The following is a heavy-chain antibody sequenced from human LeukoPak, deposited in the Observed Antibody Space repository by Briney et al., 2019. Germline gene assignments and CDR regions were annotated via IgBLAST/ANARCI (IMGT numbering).Heavy chain of an antibody. J-gene: IGHJ6*02. V-gene: IGHV3-73*01. Sequence: GGSLRLSCAASGFTFSGSAMHWVRQASGKGLEWVGRIRSKANSYATAYAASVKGRFTISRDDSKNTAYLQMNSLKTEDTAVYYCTRGITMVRGVILYGMDVWGQGTTVTASS. CDR2: IRSKANSYAT. D-gene: IGHD3-10*01. CDR1: GFTFSGSA. CDR3: TRGITMVRGVILYGMDV.